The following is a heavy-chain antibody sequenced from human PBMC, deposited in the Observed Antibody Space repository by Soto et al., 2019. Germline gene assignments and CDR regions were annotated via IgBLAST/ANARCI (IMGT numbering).Heavy chain of an antibody. V-gene: IGHV5-51*01. CDR2: IYPGDSDT. CDR3: ARTTYYYDSSGYYYYYYYGMDV. D-gene: IGHD3-22*01. J-gene: IGHJ6*02. CDR1: GYSFTSYW. Sequence: GESLKISCKGSGYSFTSYWIGWVRQMPGKGLEWMGIIYPGDSDTRYSPSFQGQVTISADKSISTAYLQWSSLKASDTAMYYCARTTYYYDSSGYYYYYYYGMDVWGQGTTVTVSS.